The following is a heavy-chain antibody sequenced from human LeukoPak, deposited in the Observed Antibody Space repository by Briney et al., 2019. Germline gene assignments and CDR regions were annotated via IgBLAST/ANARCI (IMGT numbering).Heavy chain of an antibody. D-gene: IGHD5-18*01. CDR1: GGTFSSYA. J-gene: IGHJ4*02. Sequence: GASVKVSCKASGGTFSSYAISWVRPAPGQGRGWMGGIIPIFGTAHYAQKFQGRVTLTADQSPSTAYMELSSLRSEDTAVYYCARVNSYGNYFDYWGQGTLVTVSS. CDR3: ARVNSYGNYFDY. CDR2: IIPIFGTA. V-gene: IGHV1-69*13.